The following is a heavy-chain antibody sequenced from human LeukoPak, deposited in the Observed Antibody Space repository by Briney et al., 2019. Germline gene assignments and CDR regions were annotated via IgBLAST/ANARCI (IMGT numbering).Heavy chain of an antibody. J-gene: IGHJ4*02. CDR3: ARVREGYNILTGFSPDF. Sequence: ASVKVSCKASGYTFSSYGISWVRQAPGQGLEWMGWISAYNGNTNYAQKLQGRVTMTTDTSTSTAYMELRSLRSDDTAMYYCARVREGYNILTGFSPDFWGQGTLVTVPS. D-gene: IGHD3-9*01. CDR1: GYTFSSYG. V-gene: IGHV1-18*01. CDR2: ISAYNGNT.